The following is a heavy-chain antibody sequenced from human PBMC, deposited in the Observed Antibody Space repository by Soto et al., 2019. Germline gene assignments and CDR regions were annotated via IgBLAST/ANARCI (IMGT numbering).Heavy chain of an antibody. V-gene: IGHV4-39*01. Sequence: SETLSLTCTVSGGSISSSSYYWGWIRQPPGKGLEWIGSIYYSGSTYYNPSLKSRVTISVDTSKNQFSLKLSSVTAADTAVYYCARLRDSSSSRWGEFDPWGQGTLVTVSS. J-gene: IGHJ5*02. CDR3: ARLRDSSSSRWGEFDP. CDR1: GGSISSSSYY. CDR2: IYYSGST. D-gene: IGHD6-6*01.